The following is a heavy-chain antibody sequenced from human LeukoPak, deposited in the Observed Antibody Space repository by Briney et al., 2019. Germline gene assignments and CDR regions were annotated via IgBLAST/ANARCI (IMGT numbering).Heavy chain of an antibody. V-gene: IGHV3-48*01. D-gene: IGHD4-17*01. J-gene: IGHJ4*02. CDR1: KFTFSNYV. Sequence: GGSLRLSCAASKFTFSNYVMNWVRQAPGKGLEWVSQITSSGRSMYYADSVKGRFTISRDNAKNSLYLQMNSLRAEDTAVYYCAIDYGDYNFDYWGQGTLVTVSS. CDR2: ITSSGRSM. CDR3: AIDYGDYNFDY.